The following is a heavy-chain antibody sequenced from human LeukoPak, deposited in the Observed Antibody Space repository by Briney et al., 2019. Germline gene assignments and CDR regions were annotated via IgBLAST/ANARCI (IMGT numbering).Heavy chain of an antibody. V-gene: IGHV4-39*07. CDR3: AREEGYSSSWYNYGMDV. CDR1: GGSISSSSYY. Sequence: SETLSLTCTVSGGSISSSSYYWGWIRQPPGKGLEWIGSIYYSGSTNYNPSLKSRVTISVDTSKNQFSLKLSSVTAADTAVYYCAREEGYSSSWYNYGMDVWGQGTTVTVSS. J-gene: IGHJ6*02. CDR2: IYYSGST. D-gene: IGHD6-13*01.